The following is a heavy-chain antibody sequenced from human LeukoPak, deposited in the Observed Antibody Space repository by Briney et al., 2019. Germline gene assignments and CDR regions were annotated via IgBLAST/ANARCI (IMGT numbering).Heavy chain of an antibody. CDR3: AKGGLWGNPFDY. CDR1: GFTFSSYA. V-gene: IGHV3-23*01. CDR2: ISGSGGST. D-gene: IGHD3-16*01. J-gene: IGHJ4*02. Sequence: PRGSLRLSCAASGFTFSSYAMSWVRQAPGKGLEWVSAISGSGGSTYYEDSVKGRFTVSRDNSKNTLYVQMNSLRAEDTAVYYCAKGGLWGNPFDYWGQGTLVTVSS.